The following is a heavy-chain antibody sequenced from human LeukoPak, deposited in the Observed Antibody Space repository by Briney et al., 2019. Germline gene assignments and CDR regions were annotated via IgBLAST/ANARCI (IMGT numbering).Heavy chain of an antibody. V-gene: IGHV3-21*01. CDR2: ISSSSSYI. J-gene: IGHJ4*02. CDR3: ARETIITMIVVANDLDY. Sequence: GGSLRLSCAASGFTFSNYSMNWVRQAPGKGLEWVSSISSSSSYIYYADSVKGRFTISRDNAKNSLYLQMNSLRAEDTAVYYCARETIITMIVVANDLDYWGQGTLVTVSS. D-gene: IGHD3-22*01. CDR1: GFTFSNYS.